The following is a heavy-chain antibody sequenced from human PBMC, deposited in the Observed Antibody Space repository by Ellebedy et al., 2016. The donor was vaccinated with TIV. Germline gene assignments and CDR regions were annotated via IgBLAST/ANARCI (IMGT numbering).Heavy chain of an antibody. D-gene: IGHD3-22*01. V-gene: IGHV1-69*04. CDR3: ARGSVYDSSGYYYGGRSDA. CDR1: GGTFSSYA. J-gene: IGHJ5*02. Sequence: AASVKVSCKASGGTFSSYAISWVRQAPGQGLEWMGRIIPILDVANYTQKFQGRVTMTRDTSTSTVYMELSSLRSEDTAVYSCARGSVYDSSGYYYGGRSDAWGQGSLVTVSS. CDR2: IIPILDVA.